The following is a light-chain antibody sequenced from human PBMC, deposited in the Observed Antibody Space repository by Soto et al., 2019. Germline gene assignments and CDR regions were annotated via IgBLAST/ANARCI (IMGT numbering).Light chain of an antibody. CDR2: EVS. CDR1: SSDVGGYNY. CDR3: SSYTRSSTLVV. V-gene: IGLV2-8*01. Sequence: QSALTQPPSASGSPGQSVTISCTGTSSDVGGYNYVSWYQQHPGKAPKLMIYEVSKRPSGVPDRFSGSKSGNTASLTVSGLQAEDEADYYCSSYTRSSTLVVFGGGTKLTVL. J-gene: IGLJ2*01.